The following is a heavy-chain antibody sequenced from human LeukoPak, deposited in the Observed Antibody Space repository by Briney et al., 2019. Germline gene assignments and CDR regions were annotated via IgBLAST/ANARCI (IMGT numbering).Heavy chain of an antibody. Sequence: GGSLRLSCAASGFTFSSYAMSWVRQAPGKGLEWVSAISGSGGSTYYADSVKGRFTISRDNSKSTLYLQMNSLRAEDTAVYYCAKDFAGIVVVTPDAFDIWGQGTMVTVSS. V-gene: IGHV3-23*01. CDR2: ISGSGGST. CDR1: GFTFSSYA. D-gene: IGHD3-22*01. J-gene: IGHJ3*02. CDR3: AKDFAGIVVVTPDAFDI.